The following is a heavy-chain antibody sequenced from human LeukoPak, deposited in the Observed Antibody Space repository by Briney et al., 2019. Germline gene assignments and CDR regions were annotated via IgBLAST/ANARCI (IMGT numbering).Heavy chain of an antibody. D-gene: IGHD2-15*01. CDR3: AREGNGLLSKDLDY. CDR2: INPRDGGT. V-gene: IGHV1-2*02. CDR1: GYTFTDYY. Sequence: EASVTVSCKGSGYTFTDYYLHWVRQAPGQGREWVGYINPRDGGTSSPPNFRGRVTMTTDASSSTVYMELSRLTSDGTAIYYCAREGNGLLSKDLDYWGQGTLVTVSS. J-gene: IGHJ4*02.